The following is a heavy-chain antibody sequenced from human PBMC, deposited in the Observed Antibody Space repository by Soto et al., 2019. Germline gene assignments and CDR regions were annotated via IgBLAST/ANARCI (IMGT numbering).Heavy chain of an antibody. Sequence: ASAKVSCTASGYTLSNYGISWVRQAPGQGLEWMGWSSTYNGNTKYAKKFQGRVTMTTDTSTSTAYMELRSLRSDDTAVYYCVRDHHDFSSDYHYYHMDVWGKGTTVTVS. CDR2: SSTYNGNT. CDR1: GYTLSNYG. D-gene: IGHD3-3*01. CDR3: VRDHHDFSSDYHYYHMDV. V-gene: IGHV1-18*01. J-gene: IGHJ6*03.